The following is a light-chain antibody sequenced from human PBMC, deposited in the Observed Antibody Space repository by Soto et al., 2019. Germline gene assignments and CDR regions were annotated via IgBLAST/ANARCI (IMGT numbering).Light chain of an antibody. CDR3: QQYGSSPLYT. CDR1: QSVSSSY. CDR2: GAS. V-gene: IGKV3-20*01. J-gene: IGKJ2*01. Sequence: EIVLTQSPGTLSLSPGERATLSCRASQSVSSSYLAWYQQKPGQAPRLLIYGASSRATGIPDRFGGSGSGTGLTLAISRLETEGFAVYYCQQYGSSPLYTFGHGTKLEIK.